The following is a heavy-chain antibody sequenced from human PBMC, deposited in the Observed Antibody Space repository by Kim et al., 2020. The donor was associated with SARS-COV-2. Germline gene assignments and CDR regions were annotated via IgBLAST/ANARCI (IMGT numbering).Heavy chain of an antibody. CDR3: ARDLRGIAQGYFDR. Sequence: ADAVKGRFTISRDNAKNSLDLQMNSLRAEDTAVYYCARDLRGIAQGYFDRWGRGTLVTVSS. D-gene: IGHD6-13*01. V-gene: IGHV3-48*03. J-gene: IGHJ2*01.